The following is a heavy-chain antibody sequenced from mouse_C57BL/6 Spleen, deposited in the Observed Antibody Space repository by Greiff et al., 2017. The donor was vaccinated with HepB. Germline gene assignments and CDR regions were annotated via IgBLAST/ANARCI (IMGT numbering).Heavy chain of an antibody. CDR2: ISYDGSN. J-gene: IGHJ3*01. Sequence: EVKLVESGPGLVKPSQSLSLTCSVTGYSIPSGYYWNWIRQFPGNKLEWMGYISYDGSNNYNPSLKNRISITRDTSKNQFFLKLNSVTTEDTATYYCARDNGYDTAYWGQGTLVTVSA. V-gene: IGHV3-6*01. D-gene: IGHD2-2*01. CDR1: GYSIPSGYY. CDR3: ARDNGYDTAY.